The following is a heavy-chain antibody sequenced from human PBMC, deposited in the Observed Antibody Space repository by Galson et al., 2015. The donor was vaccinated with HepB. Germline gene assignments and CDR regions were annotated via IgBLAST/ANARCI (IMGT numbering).Heavy chain of an antibody. D-gene: IGHD2-2*01. CDR2: IYNGDRT. Sequence: SLRLSCAASGFTVRGNYMTWVRQAPGKGLEWVSVIYNGDRTYYADSVRGRFTISRDISKNTLSLQMNSLRVEDTAVYYCARDLPGTTAGMLFWDQGTLVTVSS. V-gene: IGHV3-53*01. CDR3: ARDLPGTTAGMLF. J-gene: IGHJ4*02. CDR1: GFTVRGNY.